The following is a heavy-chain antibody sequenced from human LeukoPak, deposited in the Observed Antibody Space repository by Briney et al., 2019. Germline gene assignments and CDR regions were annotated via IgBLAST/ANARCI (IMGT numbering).Heavy chain of an antibody. CDR2: ISAYNGNT. D-gene: IGHD5-18*01. Sequence: GASVKVSCKASGHTFTSYGISWVRQAPGQGLEWMGWISAYNGNTNYAQKLQGRVTMTTDTSTSTAYMELRSLRSDDTAVYYCARGPPFVDTAMLDYWGQGTLVTVSS. J-gene: IGHJ4*02. CDR3: ARGPPFVDTAMLDY. V-gene: IGHV1-18*01. CDR1: GHTFTSYG.